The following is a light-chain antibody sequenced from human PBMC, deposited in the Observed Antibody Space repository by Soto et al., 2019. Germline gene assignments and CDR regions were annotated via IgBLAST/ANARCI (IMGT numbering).Light chain of an antibody. Sequence: DLQMTQSPSSMSASVGDRVTISCRATQTISSYLNWYQQKPGKAPQLLIYGASTLQSGVSSRFSGSGFGTDFTLTINNLQPEDFATYYCQQSYSSPRTFGQGTKIDIK. CDR3: QQSYSSPRT. CDR2: GAS. J-gene: IGKJ2*02. V-gene: IGKV1-39*01. CDR1: QTISSY.